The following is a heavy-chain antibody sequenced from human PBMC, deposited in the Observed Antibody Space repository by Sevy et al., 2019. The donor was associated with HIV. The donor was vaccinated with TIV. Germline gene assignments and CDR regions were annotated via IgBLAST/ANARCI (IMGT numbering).Heavy chain of an antibody. Sequence: GGSLRLSCAASGFTFSNAWMSWVRQAPGKGLEWVGRIKRKTDGGTTDYAAPVKVRFTISRDDSKNTLYLQMNSLKTEDTAVYYCTSPPSRTTGTTIWFDPWGQGTLVTVSS. J-gene: IGHJ5*02. D-gene: IGHD1-1*01. CDR2: IKRKTDGGTT. CDR3: TSPPSRTTGTTIWFDP. CDR1: GFTFSNAW. V-gene: IGHV3-15*01.